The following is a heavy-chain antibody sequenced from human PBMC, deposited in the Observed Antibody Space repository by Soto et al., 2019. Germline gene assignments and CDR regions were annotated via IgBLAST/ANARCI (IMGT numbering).Heavy chain of an antibody. CDR1: EDTFRNYA. J-gene: IGHJ6*01. D-gene: IGHD1-1*01. Sequence: QVELVQSGAEVKKPGSSVKVSCQASEDTFRNYAISWVRQAPGQGLEWMGGIIPIFGTANFAKKFQGRVTITADESTTTAYMELSSLTSEDTAVYYCATGSFTSTGGRIGYHYNAMDVW. CDR3: ATGSFTSTGGRIGYHYNAMDV. V-gene: IGHV1-69*01. CDR2: IIPIFGTA.